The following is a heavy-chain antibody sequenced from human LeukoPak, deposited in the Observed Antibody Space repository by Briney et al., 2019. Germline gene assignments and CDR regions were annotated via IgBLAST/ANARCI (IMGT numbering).Heavy chain of an antibody. J-gene: IGHJ4*02. D-gene: IGHD4-23*01. Sequence: GGSLRLSCTASGFTFGDYAMSWVRQAPGKGLEWVGFIRSKAYGGTTEYAASVKGRFTISRDDSKSIAYLQMNSLKTEDTAVYYCTRLRWYRRGAPFDYWGQGTLVTVSS. V-gene: IGHV3-49*04. CDR3: TRLRWYRRGAPFDY. CDR1: GFTFGDYA. CDR2: IRSKAYGGTT.